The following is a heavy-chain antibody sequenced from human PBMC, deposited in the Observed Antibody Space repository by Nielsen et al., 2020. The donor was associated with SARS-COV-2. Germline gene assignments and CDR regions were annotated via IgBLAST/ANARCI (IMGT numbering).Heavy chain of an antibody. V-gene: IGHV1-69*13. CDR1: GYTFTSYA. CDR3: ARGGYPAVAPRD. D-gene: IGHD6-19*01. Sequence: SVKVSCKASGYTFTSYAMNWVRQAPGQGLEWMGGIIPIFGTANYAQKFQGRVTITADESTSTAYMELSSLRSEDTAVYYCARGGYPAVAPRDWGQGTLVTVSS. J-gene: IGHJ4*02. CDR2: IIPIFGTA.